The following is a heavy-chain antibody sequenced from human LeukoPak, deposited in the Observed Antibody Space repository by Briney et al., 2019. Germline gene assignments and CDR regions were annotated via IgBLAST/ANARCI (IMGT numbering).Heavy chain of an antibody. V-gene: IGHV1-69*01. J-gene: IGHJ4*02. Sequence: SVKVSCKASGGTFSSYAISWVRQAPGQGLEWMGGIIPIFGTANYAQKFQGRVTITADESTSTAHMELSSLRSEDTAVYYCAREPRGTYGSGSYYGVYFDYWGQGTLVTVSS. D-gene: IGHD3-10*01. CDR3: AREPRGTYGSGSYYGVYFDY. CDR2: IIPIFGTA. CDR1: GGTFSSYA.